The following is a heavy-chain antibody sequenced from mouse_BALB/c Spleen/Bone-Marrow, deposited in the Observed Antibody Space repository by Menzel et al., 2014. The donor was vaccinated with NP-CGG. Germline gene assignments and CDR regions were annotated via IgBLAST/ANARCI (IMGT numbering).Heavy chain of an antibody. Sequence: VQLKQSGAELVKLGASVKLSCTASGFNIKDTYMHWVKQRPEQGLEWIGRIDPANGNTKYDPKFQGKATITADTSSNTAYLQLSSLTSEDTAVYYCATGFAYWGQGTLVTVSA. CDR1: GFNIKDTY. V-gene: IGHV14-3*02. CDR3: ATGFAY. CDR2: IDPANGNT. J-gene: IGHJ3*01.